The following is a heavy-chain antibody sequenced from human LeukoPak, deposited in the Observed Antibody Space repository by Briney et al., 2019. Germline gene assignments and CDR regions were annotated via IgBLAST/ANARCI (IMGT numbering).Heavy chain of an antibody. CDR3: ARVTGEPWDAFDI. D-gene: IGHD3-16*01. Sequence: ASVKVSCKVSGYTLTELSMHWVRQAPGKGLEWMGGFDPEDGETIYAQKFQGRVTMTTDTSTSTAYMELRSLRSDDTAVYYCARVTGEPWDAFDIWGQGTMVTVSS. CDR1: GYTLTELS. J-gene: IGHJ3*02. V-gene: IGHV1-24*01. CDR2: FDPEDGET.